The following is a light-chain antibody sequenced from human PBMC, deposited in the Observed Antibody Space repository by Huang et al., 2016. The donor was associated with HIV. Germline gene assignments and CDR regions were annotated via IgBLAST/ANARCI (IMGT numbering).Light chain of an antibody. CDR1: QNIKND. CDR2: NAS. CDR3: QQRTNWPPGYT. V-gene: IGKV3-11*01. Sequence: EIVLTQSPATLSLSPGERVALSCRASQNIKNDLSWDQKRPGQAPRLLISNASNRATGIPARFSGSGSGTDFTLTISSLGPEDFVVYFCQQRTNWPPGYTFGQGTKL. J-gene: IGKJ2*01.